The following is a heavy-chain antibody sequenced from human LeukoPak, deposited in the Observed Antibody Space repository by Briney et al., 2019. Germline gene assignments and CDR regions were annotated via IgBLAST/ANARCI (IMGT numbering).Heavy chain of an antibody. CDR2: INHSGST. CDR3: ARGQGYDYVWGSYRPDY. D-gene: IGHD3-16*02. V-gene: IGHV4-39*07. CDR1: GGSISSGDYY. J-gene: IGHJ4*02. Sequence: SETLSLTCTVSGGSISSGDYYWSWIRQPPGKGLEWIGEINHSGSTNYNPSLKSRVTISVDTSKKQFSLKLSSVTAADTAVYYCARGQGYDYVWGSYRPDYWGQGALVTVSS.